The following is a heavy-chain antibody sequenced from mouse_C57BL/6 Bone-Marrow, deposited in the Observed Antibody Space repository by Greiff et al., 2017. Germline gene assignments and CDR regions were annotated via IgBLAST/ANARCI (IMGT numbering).Heavy chain of an antibody. D-gene: IGHD1-1*01. J-gene: IGHJ4*01. CDR3: AKETTVVATKYAMDY. V-gene: IGHV1-64*01. CDR1: GYTFPSYW. CDR2: IHPNSGST. Sequence: VQLQQSGAELVKPGASVKLSCKASGYTFPSYWMHWVKQRPGQGLEWIGMIHPNSGSTNYNEKFKSKATLTVDKTSSTAYMQLSSLTSEDSAVYYCAKETTVVATKYAMDYWGQGTAVTVSS.